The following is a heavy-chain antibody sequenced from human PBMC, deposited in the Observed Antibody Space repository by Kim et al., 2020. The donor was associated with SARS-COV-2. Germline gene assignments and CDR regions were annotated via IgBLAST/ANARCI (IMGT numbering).Heavy chain of an antibody. CDR3: ARGRYYYDSSGYPAARYFDL. J-gene: IGHJ2*01. V-gene: IGHV4-34*01. CDR2: INHSGST. CDR1: GGSFSGYY. D-gene: IGHD3-22*01. Sequence: SETLSLTCAVYGGSFSGYYWSWIRQPPGKGLEWIGEINHSGSTNYNPSLKSRVTISVDTSKNQFSLKLSSVTAADTAVYYCARGRYYYDSSGYPAARYFDLWGRGTLVTVSS.